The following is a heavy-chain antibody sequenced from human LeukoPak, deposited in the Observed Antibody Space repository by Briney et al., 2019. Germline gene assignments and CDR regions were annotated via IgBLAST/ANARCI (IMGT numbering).Heavy chain of an antibody. Sequence: SETLSLTCTVSGYSISSGYYWGWIRQPPGKGLEWIGSTYHSGSTYYNPSLKSRVTISVDTSKNQFSLKLSSVTAADTAVYYCAREAKQQLVRNIDYWGQGTLVTVSS. D-gene: IGHD6-13*01. CDR1: GYSISSGYY. CDR3: AREAKQQLVRNIDY. CDR2: TYHSGST. J-gene: IGHJ4*02. V-gene: IGHV4-38-2*02.